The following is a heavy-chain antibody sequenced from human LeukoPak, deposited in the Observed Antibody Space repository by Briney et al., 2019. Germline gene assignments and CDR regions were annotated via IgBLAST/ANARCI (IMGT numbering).Heavy chain of an antibody. V-gene: IGHV1-18*04. CDR3: ARGGRYYDVLTGKDF. CDR1: GYTFTSYG. D-gene: IGHD3-9*01. Sequence: ASVKVSCRASGYTFTSYGISWVRPPPGQGLEWMGWISAYNGNTNYAQKLQGRVTMSTDTSTSTAYMELRSLISDDRAVYFCARGGRYYDVLTGKDFWRQGTLVTVCS. J-gene: IGHJ4*02. CDR2: ISAYNGNT.